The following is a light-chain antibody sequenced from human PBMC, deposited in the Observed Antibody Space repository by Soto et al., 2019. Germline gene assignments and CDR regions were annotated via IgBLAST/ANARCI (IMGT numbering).Light chain of an antibody. J-gene: IGLJ2*01. CDR3: RSYAGSNNSVV. V-gene: IGLV2-8*01. Sequence: QSALTQPPSASGSTGQSVTISCTVTSSDVGGYNYVSWYQQHTGKAPKLRIYEVTKRPSGVPDRFSGSRSGNTASLTVSGLTADAEAEYYGRSYAGSNNSVVFGGRTKVTVL. CDR2: EVT. CDR1: SSDVGGYNY.